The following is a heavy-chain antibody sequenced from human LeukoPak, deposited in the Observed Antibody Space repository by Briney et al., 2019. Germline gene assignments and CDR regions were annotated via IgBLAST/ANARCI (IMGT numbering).Heavy chain of an antibody. CDR2: IYYSGST. Sequence: PSETLSLTCTVYGGSLSMSSYYWSWIRQPPGKGLEWIGSIYYSGSTYYNPSLKGRVTISVDTSKNQFSLKLSSVTAAATAVYYCSRPQGYQLLDFEYWGQGTLVTVSS. D-gene: IGHD2-2*01. J-gene: IGHJ4*02. CDR3: SRPQGYQLLDFEY. V-gene: IGHV4-39*01. CDR1: GGSLSMSSYY.